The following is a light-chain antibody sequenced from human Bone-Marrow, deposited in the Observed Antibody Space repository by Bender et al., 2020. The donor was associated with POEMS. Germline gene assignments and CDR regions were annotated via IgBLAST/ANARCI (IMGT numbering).Light chain of an antibody. CDR1: SSNIGNHG. Sequence: QSVVTQPPSLSEAPRQRVTISCSGSSSNIGNHGVNWYHQPPGEAPKLLIYYDDLLTPGVSDRFSASKSGTSASLAISELQSEDEALYSCSAWDDSLSGWVFGGGTKLTVL. CDR2: YDD. J-gene: IGLJ3*02. CDR3: SAWDDSLSGWV. V-gene: IGLV1-36*01.